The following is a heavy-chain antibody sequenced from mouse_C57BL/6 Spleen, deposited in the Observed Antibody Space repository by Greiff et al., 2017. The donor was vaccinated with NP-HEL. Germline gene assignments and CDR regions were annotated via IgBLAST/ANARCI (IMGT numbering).Heavy chain of an antibody. D-gene: IGHD2-1*01. V-gene: IGHV1-82*01. Sequence: QVQLKQSGPELVKPGASVKISCKASGYAFSSSWMNWVKQRPGKGLEWIGRIYPGDGDTNYNGKFKGKATLTADKSSSTAYMQLSSLTSEDSAVYFCATSTMVTPWFAYWGQGTLVTVSA. CDR2: IYPGDGDT. CDR1: GYAFSSSW. J-gene: IGHJ3*01. CDR3: ATSTMVTPWFAY.